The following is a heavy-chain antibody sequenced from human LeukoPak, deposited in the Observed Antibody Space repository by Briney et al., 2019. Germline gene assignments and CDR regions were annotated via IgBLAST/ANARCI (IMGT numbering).Heavy chain of an antibody. CDR3: ANENYYGSGSYPDY. J-gene: IGHJ4*02. Sequence: GRSLRLSCAASGFTFSSYGIHWVRQAPGKGLEWVAVISYDGSNKYYADSVKGRFTISRDNSKNTLYLQMNSLRAEDTAVYYCANENYYGSGSYPDYWGQGTLVTVSS. CDR2: ISYDGSNK. D-gene: IGHD3-10*01. V-gene: IGHV3-30*18. CDR1: GFTFSSYG.